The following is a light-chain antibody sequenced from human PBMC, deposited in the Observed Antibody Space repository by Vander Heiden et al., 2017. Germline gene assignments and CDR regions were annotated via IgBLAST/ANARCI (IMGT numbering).Light chain of an antibody. V-gene: IGKV1-39*01. Sequence: DSEMTRAPSSLSASVGDRVTITCRASQSISSYLNWYQQKPGKAPKLLIYAASSLQSGVPSRFSGSGSGTDFTLTISMLQPEDFATYYCQQSDSTPLTFGPGTKVDIK. J-gene: IGKJ3*01. CDR2: AAS. CDR1: QSISSY. CDR3: QQSDSTPLT.